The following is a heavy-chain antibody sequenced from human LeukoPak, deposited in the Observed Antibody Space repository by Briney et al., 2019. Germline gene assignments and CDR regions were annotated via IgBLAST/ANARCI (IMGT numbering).Heavy chain of an antibody. V-gene: IGHV3-23*01. Sequence: GGSLRLSCAASGFTFSSYAMSWVRQAPGKGLEWVSSISGRGGRTHYADSVRGRFTISRDNSKNTLYLQMDSLRAEDTAVYYCARVIDYGGHDAFDIWGQGTMVTVSS. CDR2: ISGRGGRT. CDR1: GFTFSSYA. CDR3: ARVIDYGGHDAFDI. D-gene: IGHD4-23*01. J-gene: IGHJ3*02.